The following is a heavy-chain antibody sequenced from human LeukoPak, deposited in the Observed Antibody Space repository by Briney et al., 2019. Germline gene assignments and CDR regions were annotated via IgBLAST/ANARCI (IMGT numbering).Heavy chain of an antibody. CDR1: GYTFTSYA. V-gene: IGHV7-4-1*02. D-gene: IGHD3-3*01. CDR2: INTNTGNP. Sequence: ASVTVSCKASGYTFTSYAMYVVRQAPGQGLEWVGWINTNTGNPTYAQGFTGRFVFYFDTSLSTASLQISSLKAEDTAVYYCARDGEPSYYYYMDVWGKGTTVTVSS. J-gene: IGHJ6*03. CDR3: ARDGEPSYYYYMDV.